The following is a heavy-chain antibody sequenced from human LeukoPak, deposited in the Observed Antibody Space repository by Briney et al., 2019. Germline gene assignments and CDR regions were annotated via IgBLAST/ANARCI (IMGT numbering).Heavy chain of an antibody. CDR3: ARDLLYGDYGEVAFDI. V-gene: IGHV1-46*01. CDR2: INPSGGST. CDR1: GYTFTSYY. J-gene: IGHJ3*02. D-gene: IGHD4-17*01. Sequence: ASVKVSCKASGYTFTSYYMHWVRQAPGQGLEWMGIINPSGGSTSYAQKFQGRVTITRNTSISTAYMELSSLRSEDTAVYYCARDLLYGDYGEVAFDIWGQGTMVTVSS.